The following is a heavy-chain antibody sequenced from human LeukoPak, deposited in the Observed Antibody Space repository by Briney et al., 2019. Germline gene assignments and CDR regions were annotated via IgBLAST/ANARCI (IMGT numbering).Heavy chain of an antibody. CDR1: GGTFSSYA. J-gene: IGHJ4*02. CDR3: ASLFLGYCSSTSCPTDY. D-gene: IGHD2-2*01. V-gene: IGHV1-69*01. CDR2: IIPIFGTA. Sequence: ASVKVSCKASGGTFSSYAISWVRQAPGQGLEWMGGIIPIFGTANYAQKFQGRVTITADESTSTAYMELSGLRSEDTAVYCCASLFLGYCSSTSCPTDYWGQGTLVTVSS.